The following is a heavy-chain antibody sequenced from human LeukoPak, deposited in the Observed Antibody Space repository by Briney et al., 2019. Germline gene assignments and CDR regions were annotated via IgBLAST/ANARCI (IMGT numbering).Heavy chain of an antibody. V-gene: IGHV3-23*01. CDR3: AKAGGYSYDYRGYYFDY. J-gene: IGHJ4*02. CDR1: GFTFSNDA. CDR2: ISGGGGST. Sequence: GGSLRLSCAASGFTFSNDAMTWVRQAPGKGLEWVSGISGGGGSTFYADSVKGRFTISRDNSKNTLYLQMNSLRAEDTAIYYCAKAGGYSYDYRGYYFDYWAREPWSPSPQ. D-gene: IGHD5-18*01.